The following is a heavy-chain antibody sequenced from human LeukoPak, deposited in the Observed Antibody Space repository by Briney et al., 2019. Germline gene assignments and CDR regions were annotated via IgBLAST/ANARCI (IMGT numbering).Heavy chain of an antibody. V-gene: IGHV3-30*04. CDR1: GFTFSSYA. Sequence: GGSLRLSCAASGFTFSSYAMHWVRQAPGKGLEWVAVISYDGSNKYYADSVKGRFTISRDNSKNTLYLQMSSLRAEDTAVYYCARSKQLWTTMGYFDYWGQGTLVTVSS. D-gene: IGHD5-18*01. CDR3: ARSKQLWTTMGYFDY. J-gene: IGHJ4*02. CDR2: ISYDGSNK.